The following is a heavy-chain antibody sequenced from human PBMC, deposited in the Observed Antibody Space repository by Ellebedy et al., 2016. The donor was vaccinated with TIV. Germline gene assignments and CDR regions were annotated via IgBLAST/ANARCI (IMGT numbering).Heavy chain of an antibody. CDR1: GGTFSNYA. Sequence: SVKVSCXASGGTFSNYAISWVRQAPGQGLEWMGRIIPIVVIPDYAQKFQGRVTITADKSTSTAYMELSGLKFEDTAIYYCAKISRWEAFDIWGQGTMVIVSS. V-gene: IGHV1-69*04. CDR2: IIPIVVIP. D-gene: IGHD1-26*01. J-gene: IGHJ3*02. CDR3: AKISRWEAFDI.